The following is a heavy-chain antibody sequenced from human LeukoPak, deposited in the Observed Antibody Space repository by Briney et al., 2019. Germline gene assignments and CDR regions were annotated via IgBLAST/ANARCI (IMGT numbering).Heavy chain of an antibody. J-gene: IGHJ5*01. CDR2: IYWNDDK. CDR3: GHETSRGGYPLA. Sequence: KESGPTLVKPTQTLTLTCTFSGFSLSTSGVGVGWICQPPGKALEWLALIYWNDDKRYSPSLKSTLTITKYTSKNQVVLTMTNMDPVATATYYCGHETSRGGYPLAWGHGTLVTVSS. D-gene: IGHD2-15*01. V-gene: IGHV2-5*01. CDR1: GFSLSTSGVG.